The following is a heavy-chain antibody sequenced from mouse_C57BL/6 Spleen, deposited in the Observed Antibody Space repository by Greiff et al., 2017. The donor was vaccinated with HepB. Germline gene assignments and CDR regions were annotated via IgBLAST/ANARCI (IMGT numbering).Heavy chain of an antibody. CDR3: ERGYYGSSYERGAMDY. CDR2: IYPRSGNT. CDR1: GYTFTSYG. Sequence: VQLQQSGAELARPGASVKLSCKASGYTFTSYGISWVKQRTGQGLEWIGEIYPRSGNTYYNEKFKGKATLTADKSSSTAYMELRSLTSEDSAVYFGERGYYGSSYERGAMDYWGQGTSVTVSS. J-gene: IGHJ4*01. V-gene: IGHV1-81*01. D-gene: IGHD1-1*01.